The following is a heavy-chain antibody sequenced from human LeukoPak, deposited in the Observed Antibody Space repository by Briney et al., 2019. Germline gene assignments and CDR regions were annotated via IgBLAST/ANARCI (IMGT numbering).Heavy chain of an antibody. J-gene: IGHJ4*02. Sequence: PGGSLRLSCVASGFPFRSYAMTWVRQTPGKGLESVSVTTDDEDTYYADSVKGRFTISRDNSQNTVFLQMNSLRVEDTAVYYCAKVDYWSPENYFDSWGQGTLVTVSS. CDR2: TTDDEDT. CDR1: GFPFRSYA. D-gene: IGHD1-1*01. V-gene: IGHV3-23*01. CDR3: AKVDYWSPENYFDS.